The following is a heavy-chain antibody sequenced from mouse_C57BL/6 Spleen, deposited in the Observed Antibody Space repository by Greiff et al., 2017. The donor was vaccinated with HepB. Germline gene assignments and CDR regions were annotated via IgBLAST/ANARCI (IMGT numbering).Heavy chain of an antibody. J-gene: IGHJ4*01. D-gene: IGHD4-1*02. CDR2: ISYDGSN. V-gene: IGHV3-6*01. Sequence: ESGPGLVKPSQSLSLTCSVTGYSITSGYYWNWIRQFPGNKLEWMGYISYDGSNNYNPSLKNRISITPDTTKNQFFLKLNSVTTEDTATYYCASNWDDAMDYWGQGTSVTVSS. CDR1: GYSITSGYY. CDR3: ASNWDDAMDY.